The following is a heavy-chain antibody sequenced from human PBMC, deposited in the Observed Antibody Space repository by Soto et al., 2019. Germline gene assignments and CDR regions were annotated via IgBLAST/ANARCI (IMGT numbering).Heavy chain of an antibody. J-gene: IGHJ5*02. CDR1: GGSMSRYY. D-gene: IGHD1-1*01. Sequence: SETLSLTCTVSGGSMSRYYWTWIRQPPGKGLEWIGNIHYTGSTNYNPSLKGRVTILLGTSTSQFSLKVSSVTAADTAVYYCARDLTISSTDGPLDPWGHGTLVTVST. V-gene: IGHV4-59*01. CDR2: IHYTGST. CDR3: ARDLTISSTDGPLDP.